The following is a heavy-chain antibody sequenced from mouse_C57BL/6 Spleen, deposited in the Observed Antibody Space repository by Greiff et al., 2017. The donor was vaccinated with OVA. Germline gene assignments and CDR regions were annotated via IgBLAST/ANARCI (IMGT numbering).Heavy chain of an antibody. J-gene: IGHJ2*01. Sequence: QVQLKQSGAELVKPGASVKMSCKASGYTFTSYWITWVKQRPGQGLEWIGDIYPGSGSTNYNEKFKSKATLTVDTSSSTAYMQLSSLTSEDSAVYYCARGLYGHFDDWGQGTTLTVSS. CDR1: GYTFTSYW. CDR3: ARGLYGHFDD. D-gene: IGHD1-2*01. V-gene: IGHV1-55*01. CDR2: IYPGSGST.